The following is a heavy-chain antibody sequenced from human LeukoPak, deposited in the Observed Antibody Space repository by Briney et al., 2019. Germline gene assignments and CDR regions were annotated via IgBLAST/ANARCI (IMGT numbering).Heavy chain of an antibody. J-gene: IGHJ4*02. Sequence: GGSLRLSCAASGFTFDDYGMSWVRQAPGKGLEWVSGINWNGGSTTYADSVRGRFTISRDNAKNTLYLQMNSLRAEDTAVYYCAKRGPGSPQSGKYYFDYWGQGTLVSVSS. CDR1: GFTFDDYG. V-gene: IGHV3-20*04. CDR3: AKRGPGSPQSGKYYFDY. D-gene: IGHD3-10*01. CDR2: INWNGGST.